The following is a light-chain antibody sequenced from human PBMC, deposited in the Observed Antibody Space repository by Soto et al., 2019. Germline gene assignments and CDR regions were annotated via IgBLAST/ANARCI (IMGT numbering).Light chain of an antibody. CDR2: KAS. CDR3: QHYISYSGP. J-gene: IGKJ1*01. Sequence: DIQMTQSPSTLSGSVGDRVTSTCRASQTISSWLDWYQQQPGKAPKLLIYKASTLKSGVLSRFSGSGSGTEFTLTISNLQADDFATYYCQHYISYSGPFAQGT. V-gene: IGKV1-5*03. CDR1: QTISSW.